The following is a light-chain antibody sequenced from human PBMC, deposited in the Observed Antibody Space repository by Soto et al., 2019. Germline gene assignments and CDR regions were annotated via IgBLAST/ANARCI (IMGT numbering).Light chain of an antibody. J-gene: IGKJ4*01. CDR3: LQHNSYPLT. CDR2: DTT. V-gene: IGKV1-17*01. Sequence: DIQMTQSPSSLAASVGDRVTITCRASQDLTGYLNWYQQKPGKAPKLLIYDTTTLEEGVPSRFSGSGSETEFTLTISSLQPEDFATYYCLQHNSYPLTFGGGTKVEIK. CDR1: QDLTGY.